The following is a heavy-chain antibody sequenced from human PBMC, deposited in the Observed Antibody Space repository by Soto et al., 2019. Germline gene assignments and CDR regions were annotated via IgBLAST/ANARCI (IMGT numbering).Heavy chain of an antibody. CDR3: ARDGRRHCGGMDY. CDR2: IIPIFGTA. V-gene: IGHV1-69*01. J-gene: IGHJ4*02. D-gene: IGHD3-16*01. CDR1: GGTFSSYS. Sequence: QVQLVQSGAEVKKPGSSVKVSCKASGGTFSSYSINWVRQAPGQGLEWMGEIIPIFGTANYAQKFQGRVMITADEPTITAYLELSSLISEETVVYYCARDGRRHCGGMDYWGQGTVVTVSS.